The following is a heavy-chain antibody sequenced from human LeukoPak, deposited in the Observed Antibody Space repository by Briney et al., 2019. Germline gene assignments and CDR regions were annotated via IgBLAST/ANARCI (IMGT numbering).Heavy chain of an antibody. J-gene: IGHJ4*02. CDR2: IDPSDSYT. CDR1: RYGFPSYW. CDR3: AKHIECGVVIEEFDY. V-gene: IGHV5-10-1*01. Sequence: GLALQFASPGSRYGFPSYWISWAGPVPVQGREWMGRIDPSDSYTNYSPSFQGHVTITADKSSSTAYLQWSSRKGSDTAMYYCAKHIECGVVIEEFDYWGQGTLVTVSS. D-gene: IGHD3-3*01.